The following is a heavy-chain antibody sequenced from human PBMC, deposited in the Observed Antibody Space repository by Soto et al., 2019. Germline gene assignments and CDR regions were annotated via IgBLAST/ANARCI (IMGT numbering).Heavy chain of an antibody. CDR3: ATVGGSSWH. D-gene: IGHD6-13*01. V-gene: IGHV3-74*01. CDR2: INSDGSST. Sequence: PGGSLRLSCAASGFTFSSYWMHWVRQAPGEGLVWVSRINSDGSSTSNADSVKGRFTISRDNAKNTLYLQMNSLRDEDTALYYCATVGGSSWHFGQGTLVTVCS. CDR1: GFTFSSYW. J-gene: IGHJ1*01.